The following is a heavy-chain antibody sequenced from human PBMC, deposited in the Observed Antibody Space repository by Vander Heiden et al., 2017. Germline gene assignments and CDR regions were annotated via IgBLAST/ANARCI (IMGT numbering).Heavy chain of an antibody. CDR2: INPSGGTT. Sequence: QVQLVQSGAEVKKPGGSVKVSCKASGYTFTNYDIHWVRQAPGQGLEWMGIINPSGGTTSYAQKFQGRVSMTRDTSTSTVYMELSSLSSEDTAVYYCARSFDHWGQGTLVTVSS. CDR1: GYTFTNYD. CDR3: ARSFDH. J-gene: IGHJ5*02. V-gene: IGHV1-46*01.